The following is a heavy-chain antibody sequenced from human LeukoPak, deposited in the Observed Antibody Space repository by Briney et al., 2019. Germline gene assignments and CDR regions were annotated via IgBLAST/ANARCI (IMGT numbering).Heavy chain of an antibody. CDR2: IYYSGST. CDR3: ARDVPFLWFGELSPRHPENWFDP. Sequence: SETLSLTCTVSGGSISSSSYYWGWIRQPPGKGLEWIGSIYYSGSTYYNPSLKSRVTISVDTSKNQFSLKLSSVTAADTAVYYCARDVPFLWFGELSPRHPENWFDPWGQGTLVTVSS. CDR1: GGSISSSSYY. J-gene: IGHJ5*02. V-gene: IGHV4-39*07. D-gene: IGHD3-10*01.